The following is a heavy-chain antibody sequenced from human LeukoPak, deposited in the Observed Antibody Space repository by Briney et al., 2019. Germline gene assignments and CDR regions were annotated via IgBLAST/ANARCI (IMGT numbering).Heavy chain of an antibody. Sequence: PSETLSLTCTVSGGSISSGSYYWSWIRQPAGKGLEWIGRIYTSGSTNYNPSLKSRVTISVDTSKNQFSLKLSSVTAADTAVYYCARDYGHFDYGDYVRWFDPWGQGTLVTVSS. CDR2: IYTSGST. CDR1: GGSISSGSYY. J-gene: IGHJ5*02. V-gene: IGHV4-61*02. D-gene: IGHD4-17*01. CDR3: ARDYGHFDYGDYVRWFDP.